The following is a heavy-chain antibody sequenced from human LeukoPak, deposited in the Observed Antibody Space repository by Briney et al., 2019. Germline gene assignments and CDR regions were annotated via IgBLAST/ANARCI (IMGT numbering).Heavy chain of an antibody. CDR1: GYNFTSYW. J-gene: IGHJ4*02. D-gene: IGHD6-13*01. Sequence: GESLKISCKGSGYNFTSYWIGWVRPVPGKGLEWMGIIYPGDSDTRYSPSFQGQVTISADKSISTAYLQWSSLKASDTAMYYCARPSRSSSWTSFDYWGQGTLVTVSS. CDR3: ARPSRSSSWTSFDY. V-gene: IGHV5-51*01. CDR2: IYPGDSDT.